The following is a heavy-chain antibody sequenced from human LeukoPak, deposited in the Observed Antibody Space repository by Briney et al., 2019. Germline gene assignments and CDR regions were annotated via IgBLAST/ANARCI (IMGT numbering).Heavy chain of an antibody. J-gene: IGHJ5*02. CDR3: AKDSLLTVVSPVAAS. Sequence: GGSLRLSCAASGFTFSPYWMSWVRQAPGKGLEWVANIKQDGSGKYYVDSVKGRFAISRDNAKNSLFLQMNTLRVEDTAVYYCAKDSLLTVVSPVAASWGQGTLVTVSS. V-gene: IGHV3-7*01. CDR1: GFTFSPYW. CDR2: IKQDGSGK. D-gene: IGHD4-23*01.